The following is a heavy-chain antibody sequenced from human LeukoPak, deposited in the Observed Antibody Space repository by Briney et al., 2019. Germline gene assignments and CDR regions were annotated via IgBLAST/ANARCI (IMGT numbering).Heavy chain of an antibody. CDR2: IYYSGSP. V-gene: IGHV4-59*05. Sequence: TSETLSLTCTVSGGSISNYYWNWIRQPAGKGLEWIGRIYYSGSPWYNPSLKSRVTISVDTSKNQFSLKLSSVTAADTAVYYCARQTHHSSGYYIDYWGQGTLGTVSS. D-gene: IGHD3-22*01. J-gene: IGHJ4*02. CDR3: ARQTHHSSGYYIDY. CDR1: GGSISNYY.